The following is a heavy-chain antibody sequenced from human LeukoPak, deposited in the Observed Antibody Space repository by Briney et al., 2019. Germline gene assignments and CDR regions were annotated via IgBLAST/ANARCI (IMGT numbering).Heavy chain of an antibody. CDR3: ARNDGLDY. CDR1: GFTFSSYS. Sequence: GGSLRLSCAASGFTFSSYSMNWVRQAPGKGLEWVSYISSSSTIYYADSVKGRFTISRDNAKNSLYLQMNSLRAEDTAVYYCARNDGLDYWGQGTLVTVSS. J-gene: IGHJ4*02. CDR2: ISSSSTI. V-gene: IGHV3-48*01. D-gene: IGHD1-1*01.